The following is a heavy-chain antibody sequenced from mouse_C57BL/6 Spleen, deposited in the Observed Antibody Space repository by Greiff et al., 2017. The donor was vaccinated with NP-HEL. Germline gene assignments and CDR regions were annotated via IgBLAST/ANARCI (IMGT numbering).Heavy chain of an antibody. V-gene: IGHV1-53*01. J-gene: IGHJ4*01. CDR3: ARGSIYYDYDYYAMDY. CDR1: GYTFTSYW. D-gene: IGHD2-4*01. CDR2: INPSNGGT. Sequence: QVQLQQPGTELVKPGASVKLSCKASGYTFTSYWMHWVKQRPGQGLEWIGNINPSNGGTNYNEKFKSKATLTVDKSSSTAYMQLSSLTSEDSAVYYCARGSIYYDYDYYAMDYWGQGTSATVSS.